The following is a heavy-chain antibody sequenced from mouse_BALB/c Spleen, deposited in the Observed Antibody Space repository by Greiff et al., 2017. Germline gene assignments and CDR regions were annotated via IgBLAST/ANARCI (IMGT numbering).Heavy chain of an antibody. CDR3: ARLNRGGDY. J-gene: IGHJ2*01. V-gene: IGHV5-12-1*01. Sequence: DVKLVESGGGLVKPGGSLKLSCAASGFAFSSYDMSWVRQTPEKRLEWVAYISSGGGSTYYPDTVKGRFTISRDNAKNTLYLQMSSLKSEDTAMYYCARLNRGGDYWGQGTTLTVSS. CDR2: ISSGGGST. CDR1: GFAFSSYD.